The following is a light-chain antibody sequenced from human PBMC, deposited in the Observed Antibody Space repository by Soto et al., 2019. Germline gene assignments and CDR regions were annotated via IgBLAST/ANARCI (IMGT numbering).Light chain of an antibody. J-gene: IGKJ1*01. V-gene: IGKV1-5*01. CDR3: QHYNSYGT. CDR1: QSISSW. Sequence: DIQMTQSPSTLSASVGDRVTITCRASQSISSWLAWYQQKPGKAPKLLIYGASSLPSGVPSRFSGSGSGTEFTLTISSLQPDDFATYYCQHYNSYGTFGQGTKWIS. CDR2: GAS.